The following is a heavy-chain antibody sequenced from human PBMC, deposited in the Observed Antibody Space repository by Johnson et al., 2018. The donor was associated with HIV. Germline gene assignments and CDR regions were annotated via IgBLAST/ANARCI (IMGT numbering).Heavy chain of an antibody. V-gene: IGHV3-72*01. CDR2: IRNKPSSYST. D-gene: IGHD3-10*01. Sequence: VQLVESGGGLVQPGRSLRLSCAASGFTFSSYAMAWVRQAPGKGLEWVGRIRNKPSSYSTEYAASVKGRFTVPRDDSKNSVYLQMSSLKTEDTAVYYCTRDRDGVGVSWGQGTMVTVSS. J-gene: IGHJ3*01. CDR3: TRDRDGVGVS. CDR1: GFTFSSYA.